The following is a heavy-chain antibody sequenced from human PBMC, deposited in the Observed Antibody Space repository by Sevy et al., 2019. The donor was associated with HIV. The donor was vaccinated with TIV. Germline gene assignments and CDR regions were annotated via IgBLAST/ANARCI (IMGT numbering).Heavy chain of an antibody. Sequence: GGSLRLSCAASGFTFSSYAMSWVRQAPGKGLEWVSAISGSGGSTYYADSVKGRFTISRDNSKNTLYLQMNSLRAEDTAVYYCAKRSGSTKGLYSSPGYFDYWGQGTLVTVSS. CDR1: GFTFSSYA. CDR3: AKRSGSTKGLYSSPGYFDY. V-gene: IGHV3-23*01. J-gene: IGHJ4*02. D-gene: IGHD6-13*01. CDR2: ISGSGGST.